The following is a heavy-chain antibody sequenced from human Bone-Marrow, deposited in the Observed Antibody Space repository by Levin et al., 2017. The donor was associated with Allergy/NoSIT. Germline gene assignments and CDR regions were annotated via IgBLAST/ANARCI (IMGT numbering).Heavy chain of an antibody. D-gene: IGHD6-19*01. Sequence: GESLKISCAASGFTVSSNYMSWVRQAPGKGLEWVSAIFGSGSTYYADSVKGRFTISRDSPKNTLYLQMNSLRAEDTAVYYGAGGWYNSGWYPLATDYWGQGILVTVSS. CDR1: GFTVSSNY. V-gene: IGHV3-53*01. CDR2: IFGSGST. CDR3: AGGWYNSGWYPLATDY. J-gene: IGHJ4*02.